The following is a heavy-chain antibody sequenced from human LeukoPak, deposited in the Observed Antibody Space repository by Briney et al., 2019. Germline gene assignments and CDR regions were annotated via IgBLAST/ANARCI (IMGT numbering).Heavy chain of an antibody. Sequence: GGSLRLSCAASGFTFSSYSMKWVRQAPGNGLEWVSFISSSSSYIYYADSVKGRFTISRDNAKNSLYLQMNSLRAEDTALYYCAKVSGYYYADAFDIWGQGTMVTVSS. CDR3: AKVSGYYYADAFDI. V-gene: IGHV3-21*04. CDR2: ISSSSSYI. D-gene: IGHD3-22*01. CDR1: GFTFSSYS. J-gene: IGHJ3*02.